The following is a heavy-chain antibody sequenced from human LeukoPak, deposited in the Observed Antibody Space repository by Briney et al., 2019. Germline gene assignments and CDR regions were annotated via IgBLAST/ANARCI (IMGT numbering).Heavy chain of an antibody. D-gene: IGHD1-1*01. Sequence: QSGGSLRLSCAASGFTFSSYAMHWVRQAPGKGLEWVAVISYDGSNKYYADSVKGRFTISRDNSKNSLYLQMNSLRPEDTALYYCTRNSDHNWNDYRWFDPWGQGTLVTVSS. CDR1: GFTFSSYA. CDR3: TRNSDHNWNDYRWFDP. V-gene: IGHV3-30-3*01. J-gene: IGHJ5*02. CDR2: ISYDGSNK.